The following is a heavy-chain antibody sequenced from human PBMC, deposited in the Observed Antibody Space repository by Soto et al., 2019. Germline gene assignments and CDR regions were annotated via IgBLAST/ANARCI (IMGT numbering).Heavy chain of an antibody. CDR2: INPSGGST. D-gene: IGHD3-9*01. V-gene: IGHV1-46*03. CDR1: GYTFTSYY. Sequence: ASVKVSCKASGYTFTSYYMHWVRQAPGQGLEWMGIINPSGGSTSYAQKFQGRVTMTRDTSTSTVYMELSSLRSEDTAVYYCARSAGRYFDWPNGNFDYWGQGTLVTVSS. J-gene: IGHJ4*02. CDR3: ARSAGRYFDWPNGNFDY.